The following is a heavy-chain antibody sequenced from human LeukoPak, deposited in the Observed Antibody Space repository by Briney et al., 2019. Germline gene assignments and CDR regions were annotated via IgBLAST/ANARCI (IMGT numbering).Heavy chain of an antibody. D-gene: IGHD6-6*01. CDR3: ARAKGSSSGGNFDY. CDR1: GGTFSSYA. Sequence: ASVKVSCKASGGTFSSYAISWVRQAPGQRLEWMGGIIPIFGTANYAQKFQGRVTITADESTSTAYMELSSLRSEDTAVYYCARAKGSSSGGNFDYWGQGTLVTVSS. V-gene: IGHV1-69*13. CDR2: IIPIFGTA. J-gene: IGHJ4*02.